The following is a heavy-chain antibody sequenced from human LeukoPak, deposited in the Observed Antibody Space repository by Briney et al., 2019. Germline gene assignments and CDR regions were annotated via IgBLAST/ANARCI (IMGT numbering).Heavy chain of an antibody. D-gene: IGHD2-15*01. CDR1: GYTFNDYG. CDR2: ISPYNGNT. CDR3: ARGGYQVFDP. Sequence: ASVKVSCKASGYTFNDYGIGWVRQAPGQGLEWMGWISPYNGNTNYPQNLQGRVTLSTDTSTTTAYMELTSLRYDDTAVYYCARGGYQVFDPWGQGTLVTVSS. J-gene: IGHJ5*02. V-gene: IGHV1-18*01.